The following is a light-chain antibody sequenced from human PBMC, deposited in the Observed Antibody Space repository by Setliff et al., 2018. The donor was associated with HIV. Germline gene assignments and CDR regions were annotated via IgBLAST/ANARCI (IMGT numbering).Light chain of an antibody. CDR2: EVS. CDR3: SSYSTSNTLVP. J-gene: IGLJ2*01. CDR1: HTDIGAYNY. V-gene: IGLV2-14*03. Sequence: QSALAQPASVSGSPGQSISISCSGSHTDIGAYNYVSWYQQHPGKVPRLIIYEVSHRPSGVSDRISGAKSGNTASLFISGLQAEDEATYYCSSYSTSNTLVPFGGGTKVTVL.